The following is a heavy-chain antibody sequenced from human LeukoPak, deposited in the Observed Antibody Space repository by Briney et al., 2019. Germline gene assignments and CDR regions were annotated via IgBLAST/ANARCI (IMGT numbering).Heavy chain of an antibody. J-gene: IGHJ4*02. CDR1: GFTFSDYA. D-gene: IGHD3-10*01. Sequence: GGSLRLSCAASGFTFSDYAMSWVRQAPGKGLEWVSTISGTDDITYYADSLKGRFTISRDNSKNTLYLQMNSLRAEDTAVYYCAKDDRSGNYWSLIDYWGQGTLVTVSS. CDR2: ISGTDDIT. CDR3: AKDDRSGNYWSLIDY. V-gene: IGHV3-23*01.